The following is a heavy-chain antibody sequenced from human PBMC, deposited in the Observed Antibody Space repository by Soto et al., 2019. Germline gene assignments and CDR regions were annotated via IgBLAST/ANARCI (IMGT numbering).Heavy chain of an antibody. J-gene: IGHJ4*02. V-gene: IGHV3-21*01. CDR1: GFTFSSYS. Sequence: EVQLVESGGGLVKPGGSLRLSCAASGFTFSSYSMNWVRQAPGKGLEWVSSISSSSSYIYYADSVKGRFTISRDNAKNSLYLQMNSLRAGATAVYYFARGQYSSGWYGGYYWGQGTLVTVSS. D-gene: IGHD6-19*01. CDR3: ARGQYSSGWYGGYY. CDR2: ISSSSSYI.